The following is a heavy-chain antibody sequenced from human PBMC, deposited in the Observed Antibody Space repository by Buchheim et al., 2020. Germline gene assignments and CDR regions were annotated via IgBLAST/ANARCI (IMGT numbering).Heavy chain of an antibody. J-gene: IGHJ4*02. Sequence: QVQLQESGPGLVKPSETLSLTCTVSGGSICSYYWSWLRQPPGKGLEWIGYIYYSGSTNYNPSLKSRVTISVDTSKNQFSLKLSSVTAADTAVYYCATLDTAMVLGYWGQGTL. CDR2: IYYSGST. D-gene: IGHD5-18*01. V-gene: IGHV4-59*01. CDR3: ATLDTAMVLGY. CDR1: GGSICSYY.